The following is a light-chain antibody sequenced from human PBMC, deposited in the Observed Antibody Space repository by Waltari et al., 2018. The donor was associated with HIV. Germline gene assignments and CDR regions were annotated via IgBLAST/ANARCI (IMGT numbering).Light chain of an antibody. J-gene: IGLJ3*02. CDR3: CSYAGSSNWV. CDR1: SSDVGNYNL. Sequence: QSALTQPASVSGSPGQSITISCTGSSSDVGNYNLVSWYQQHPRKAPKLMIYEGINRPSGVSYRFSGSKSGNTASLTISGLQAEDEADYYCCSYAGSSNWVFGGGTKLTVL. V-gene: IGLV2-23*01. CDR2: EGI.